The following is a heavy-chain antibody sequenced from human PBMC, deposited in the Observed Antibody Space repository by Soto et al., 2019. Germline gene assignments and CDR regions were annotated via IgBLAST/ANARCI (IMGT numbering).Heavy chain of an antibody. CDR3: TRPGTVTKEPFDDY. D-gene: IGHD4-17*01. J-gene: IGHJ4*02. V-gene: IGHV3-73*01. CDR2: IRSKANSYAT. CDR1: GFTFSGSA. Sequence: GGSLRLSCAASGFTFSGSAMHWVRQASGKGLEWVGCIRSKANSYATAYAASVKGRFTISRDDSKNTAYLQMNSLKTEDTAVYYCTRPGTVTKEPFDDYWGQGTLVTVSS.